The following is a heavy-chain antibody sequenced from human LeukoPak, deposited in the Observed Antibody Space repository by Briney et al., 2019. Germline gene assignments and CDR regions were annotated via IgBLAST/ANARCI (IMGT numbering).Heavy chain of an antibody. V-gene: IGHV4-61*02. J-gene: IGHJ6*03. Sequence: SETLSLTCTVSGGSISSGSYHWSWIRQPAGKGLEWIGRIYTSGSTNYNPSLKSRVTISVDTSKNQFSLKLSSVTAADTAVYYCASTLTTQYYYYYYMDVWGKGTTVTVSS. CDR1: GGSISSGSYH. CDR2: IYTSGST. CDR3: ASTLTTQYYYYYYMDV. D-gene: IGHD1-14*01.